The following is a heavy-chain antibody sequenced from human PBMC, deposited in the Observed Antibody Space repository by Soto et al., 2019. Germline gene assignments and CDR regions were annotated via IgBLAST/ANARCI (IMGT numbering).Heavy chain of an antibody. CDR1: GFTFSSYA. D-gene: IGHD6-13*01. CDR2: ISYDGSNK. Sequence: GGSLRLSCAASGFTFSSYAMHWVRQAPGKGLEWVAVISYDGSNKYYADSVKGRFTISRDNSKNTLYLQMNSLRAEDTAVYYCARDPNAVIAAAGNHGVENWGQGTLVTVSS. CDR3: ARDPNAVIAAAGNHGVEN. V-gene: IGHV3-30-3*01. J-gene: IGHJ4*02.